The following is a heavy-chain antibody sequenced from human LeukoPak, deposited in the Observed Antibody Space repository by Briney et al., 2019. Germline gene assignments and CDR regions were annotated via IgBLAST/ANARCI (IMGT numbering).Heavy chain of an antibody. CDR3: ARAIYCSSTSCYPGGFDY. V-gene: IGHV3-13*01. J-gene: IGHJ4*02. Sequence: GGSLRLSCAASGFTFSSYDMHWGRQATGKGLGWISAIGTAGDTYYPGSVKGRFTISRENAKNSLYLQMNSLRAGDTAVYYCARAIYCSSTSCYPGGFDYWGQGTLVTVSS. D-gene: IGHD2-2*01. CDR2: IGTAGDT. CDR1: GFTFSSYD.